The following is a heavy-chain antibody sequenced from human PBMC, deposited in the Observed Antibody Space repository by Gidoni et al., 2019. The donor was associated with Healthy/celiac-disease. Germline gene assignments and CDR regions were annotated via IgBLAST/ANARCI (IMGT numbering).Heavy chain of an antibody. CDR2: IYYRGGT. V-gene: IGHV4-31*03. Sequence: QVQLQESGPGLVQPSQTLSLTCTVSVGSIGSGGYYWSRTPQHPGKGLAWVGYIYYRGGTYCNPSLKSRVTISVDTSKNQFSLKLSSVTAADTAVDYCARSGGGGYDYLAGWFDPWGQGTLVTVSS. CDR1: VGSIGSGGYY. CDR3: ARSGGGGYDYLAGWFDP. J-gene: IGHJ5*02. D-gene: IGHD5-12*01.